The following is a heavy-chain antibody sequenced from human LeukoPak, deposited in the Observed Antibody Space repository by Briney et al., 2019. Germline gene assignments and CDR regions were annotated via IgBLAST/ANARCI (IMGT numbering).Heavy chain of an antibody. Sequence: ASVKVSCKASGGTFSSYAISWVRQAPGQGLEWMGGIIPIFGTANYAQKFQGRVTITADKSTSTAYMELSSLRSEDTAVYYCARAPVAGTNYYYYMDVWGKGTTVTVSS. CDR3: ARAPVAGTNYYYYMDV. CDR2: IIPIFGTA. V-gene: IGHV1-69*06. J-gene: IGHJ6*03. D-gene: IGHD6-19*01. CDR1: GGTFSSYA.